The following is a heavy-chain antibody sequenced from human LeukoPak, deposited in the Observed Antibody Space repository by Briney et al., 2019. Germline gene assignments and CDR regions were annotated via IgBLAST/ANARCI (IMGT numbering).Heavy chain of an antibody. V-gene: IGHV4-39*01. Sequence: SETLSLTCTVPGGSISSSSYYWGWIRQPPGKGLEWIGSIYYSGSTYYNPSLKSRVTISVDTSKNQFSLKLSSVTAADTAVYYCARAPSGVSFDYWGQGTLVTVSS. CDR2: IYYSGST. D-gene: IGHD1-26*01. J-gene: IGHJ4*02. CDR1: GGSISSSSYY. CDR3: ARAPSGVSFDY.